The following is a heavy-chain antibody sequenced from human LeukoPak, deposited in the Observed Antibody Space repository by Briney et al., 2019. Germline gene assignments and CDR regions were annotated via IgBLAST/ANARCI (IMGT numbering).Heavy chain of an antibody. CDR3: AKGRSSSWYYFDY. CDR2: ISGSGGST. D-gene: IGHD6-13*01. J-gene: IGHJ4*02. Sequence: GGSLRLSCAASGFTFSSYAMSWVRQAPGKGLGWVSGISGSGGSTYYADSVKGRFTISRDNSKNTLYLHMNSLRAEDTAVYYCAKGRSSSWYYFDYWGQGTLVTVSS. V-gene: IGHV3-23*01. CDR1: GFTFSSYA.